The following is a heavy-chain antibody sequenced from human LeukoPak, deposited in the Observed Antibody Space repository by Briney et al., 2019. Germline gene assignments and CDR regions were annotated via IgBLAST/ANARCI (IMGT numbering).Heavy chain of an antibody. V-gene: IGHV4-4*07. J-gene: IGHJ3*02. Sequence: SETLSLTCTVSGGSISSYYWSWIRQPAGKGLEWIGRIYTSGSTNYNPSLKSRVTISVDTSKNQFSLKLSSVTAADTAVYYCARGASGYDILTGYNHRTDAFDIWGQGTMVTVSS. CDR2: IYTSGST. D-gene: IGHD3-9*01. CDR3: ARGASGYDILTGYNHRTDAFDI. CDR1: GGSISSYY.